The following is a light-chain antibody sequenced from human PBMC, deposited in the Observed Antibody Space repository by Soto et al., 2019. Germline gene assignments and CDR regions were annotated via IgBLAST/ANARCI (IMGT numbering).Light chain of an antibody. CDR2: AAS. Sequence: SEMTQSPSTLSSSIGDRVAITCRASDNIGPWVAWYQQKPGKAPKLLIYAASTLQSGVPSRFSGSGSGTDFTLTISCLQSEDFATYYCQQYYSYPITFGQGTRLEIK. J-gene: IGKJ5*01. V-gene: IGKV1-5*01. CDR1: DNIGPW. CDR3: QQYYSYPIT.